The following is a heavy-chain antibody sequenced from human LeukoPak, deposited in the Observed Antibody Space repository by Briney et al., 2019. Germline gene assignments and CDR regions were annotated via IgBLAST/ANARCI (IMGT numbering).Heavy chain of an antibody. Sequence: PSETLSLTCAVSGGSISSGGYSWSWIRQPPGKGLEWIGYIYHSGSTYYDPSLKSRVTISVDTSKNQFSLKLSSVTAADTAVYYCARLLLHNSGYDIEYYFDYWGQGTLVTVSS. CDR3: ARLLLHNSGYDIEYYFDY. V-gene: IGHV4-30-2*01. J-gene: IGHJ4*02. CDR2: IYHSGST. D-gene: IGHD5-12*01. CDR1: GGSISSGGYS.